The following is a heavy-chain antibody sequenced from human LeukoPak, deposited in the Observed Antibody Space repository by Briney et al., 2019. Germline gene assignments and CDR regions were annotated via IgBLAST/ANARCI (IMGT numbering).Heavy chain of an antibody. Sequence: PGGSLRLSCAASGFTFDVYAMHWVRQAPGKGLEWVSGISWNSGSIGYADSVKGRFTISRDSAKNSLYLQMNSLRAEDTALYYCAKDTGAYYDSSGYLDYWGQGTLVTVSS. CDR3: AKDTGAYYDSSGYLDY. CDR2: ISWNSGSI. V-gene: IGHV3-9*01. CDR1: GFTFDVYA. D-gene: IGHD3-22*01. J-gene: IGHJ4*02.